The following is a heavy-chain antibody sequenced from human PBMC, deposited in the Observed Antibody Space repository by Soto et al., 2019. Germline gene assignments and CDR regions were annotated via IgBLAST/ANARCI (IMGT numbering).Heavy chain of an antibody. V-gene: IGHV4-31*03. CDR2: VYYSGSS. Sequence: SETLSLTCTVSGDSISGGASFWSWIRQPPGKGLEWIANVYYSGSSYYNPSLKSRLTISVDTTKNQFSLQLKSMTAADTAVYYCAKLACTSSTCYFPGWFDPWGQGTLVTVSS. CDR1: GDSISGGASF. D-gene: IGHD2-2*01. J-gene: IGHJ5*02. CDR3: AKLACTSSTCYFPGWFDP.